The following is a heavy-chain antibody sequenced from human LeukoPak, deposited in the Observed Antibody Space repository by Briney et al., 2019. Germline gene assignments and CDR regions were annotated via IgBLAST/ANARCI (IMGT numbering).Heavy chain of an antibody. CDR2: INPSGGST. Sequence: APVKVSCKASGYTFTSYYMHWVRQTPGQGLEWMGIINPSGGSTSYAQKFQGRVTMTRDTSTSTVYMELSSLRSEDTAVYYCARDAVDRLYDYWGQGTLVTVSS. J-gene: IGHJ4*02. V-gene: IGHV1-46*01. D-gene: IGHD4-23*01. CDR3: ARDAVDRLYDY. CDR1: GYTFTSYY.